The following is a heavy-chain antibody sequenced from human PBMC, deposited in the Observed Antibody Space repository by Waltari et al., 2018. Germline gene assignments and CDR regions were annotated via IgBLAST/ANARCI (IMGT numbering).Heavy chain of an antibody. CDR3: ARGGDVVVVPAATNWFDP. Sequence: QVQLVQSGAEVKKPGSSVKVSCKASGGTFSSYAISWVRQAPGKGLEWMGGIIPIFGTANYAQKFQGRVTITADESTSTAYMELSSLRSEDTAVYYCARGGDVVVVPAATNWFDPWGQGTLVTVSS. J-gene: IGHJ5*02. D-gene: IGHD2-2*01. V-gene: IGHV1-69*13. CDR1: GGTFSSYA. CDR2: IIPIFGTA.